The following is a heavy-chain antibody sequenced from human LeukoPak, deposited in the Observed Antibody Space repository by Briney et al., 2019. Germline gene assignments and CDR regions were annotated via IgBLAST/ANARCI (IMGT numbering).Heavy chain of an antibody. CDR3: ASGSERIQLWREPYYFDY. CDR2: ISSSSSTI. V-gene: IGHV3-48*02. J-gene: IGHJ4*02. CDR1: GFTFSSYS. Sequence: PGGSLRLSCAASGFTFSSYSMNWVRQAPGKGLEWVSYISSSSSTIYYADSVKGRFTISRDNAKNSLYLQMNSLRDEDTAVYYCASGSERIQLWREPYYFDYWGQGTLVTVSS. D-gene: IGHD5-18*01.